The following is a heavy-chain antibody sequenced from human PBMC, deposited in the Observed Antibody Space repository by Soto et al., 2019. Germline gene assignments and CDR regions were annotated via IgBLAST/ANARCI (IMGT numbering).Heavy chain of an antibody. CDR2: MNPNSGNT. Sequence: QVQLVQSGAEGEKPGASVKVSCKASGYSFTSYDVSWVRQGPGQGLEWMGWMNPNSGNTGYAQKFQGRVTMTRNTSVSTAYMELSSLRSEDTAVYYCARVSSRWTGNYGLDVWGQGTTVTVSS. CDR1: GYSFTSYD. V-gene: IGHV1-8*01. J-gene: IGHJ6*02. D-gene: IGHD2-2*01. CDR3: ARVSSRWTGNYGLDV.